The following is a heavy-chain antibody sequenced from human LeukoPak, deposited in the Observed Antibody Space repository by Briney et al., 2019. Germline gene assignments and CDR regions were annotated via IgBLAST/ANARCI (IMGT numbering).Heavy chain of an antibody. V-gene: IGHV3-11*01. CDR2: ISSSGSTI. CDR1: GLTFSDYY. J-gene: IGHJ4*02. CDR3: ARAFSWARYSGSYYGY. D-gene: IGHD1-26*01. Sequence: GGSLRLSCAASGLTFSDYYMSWSRQAPGKGLEWGSYISSSGSTIYYADSVQGRFTIPSENAKNSLYLQMNSLRPEDTAVYYCARAFSWARYSGSYYGYWGQGTLVTVSS.